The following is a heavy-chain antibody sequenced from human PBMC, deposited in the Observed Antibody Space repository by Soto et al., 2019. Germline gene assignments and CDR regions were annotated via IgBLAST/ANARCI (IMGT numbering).Heavy chain of an antibody. CDR3: ARTWGLRRYYFDY. J-gene: IGHJ4*02. CDR2: IYYSGST. Sequence: SETLSLTCTVSGGSISSGGYYRSWIHQHPGKGLEWIGYIYYSGSTYYNPSLKSRVTISVDTSKNQFSLKLSSVTAADTAVYYCARTWGLRRYYFDYWGQGTLVTVSS. CDR1: GGSISSGGYY. D-gene: IGHD4-17*01. V-gene: IGHV4-31*03.